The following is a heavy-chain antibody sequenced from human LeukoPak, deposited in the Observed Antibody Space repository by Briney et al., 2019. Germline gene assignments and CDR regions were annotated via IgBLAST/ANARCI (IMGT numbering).Heavy chain of an antibody. V-gene: IGHV4-59*12. CDR3: ARAEVNTADFDY. Sequence: SETLSLTCTVSGGSLSSYYWSWIRQPPGKGLEWIGYVYYSGGTNFNPSLKSRVTISIDTPKNQFSLKLSSVTAADTAVYYCARAEVNTADFDYWGQGTLVTVSS. D-gene: IGHD5-18*01. CDR1: GGSLSSYY. J-gene: IGHJ4*02. CDR2: VYYSGGT.